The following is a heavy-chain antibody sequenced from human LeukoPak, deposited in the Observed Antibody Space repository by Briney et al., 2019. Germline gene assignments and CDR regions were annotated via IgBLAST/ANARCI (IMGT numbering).Heavy chain of an antibody. Sequence: GGSLRLSCVASGLTFSSHAMTWVRQTPGKGLEWVSGITGSGGSTYHAESVKGRFIISRDNSKNTLYLQMNNLRAEDTAVYYCASRPASETYYAVFDYWGQGTLVTVSS. CDR3: ASRPASETYYAVFDY. D-gene: IGHD3-3*01. CDR2: ITGSGGST. CDR1: GLTFSSHA. V-gene: IGHV3-23*01. J-gene: IGHJ4*02.